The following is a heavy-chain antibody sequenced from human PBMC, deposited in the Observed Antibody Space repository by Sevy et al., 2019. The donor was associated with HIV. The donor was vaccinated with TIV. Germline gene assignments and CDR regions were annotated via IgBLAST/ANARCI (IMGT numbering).Heavy chain of an antibody. CDR2: IYYSGST. D-gene: IGHD3-3*01. CDR1: GGSISSYY. CDR3: ARGGYGNYDFWSGYYDVWFDP. V-gene: IGHV4-59*01. Sequence: SETLSLTCTVSGGSISSYYWSWIRQPPGKGLEWIGYIYYSGSTNYNPSLKSRVTISVDTSKNQFSLKLSSVTAADTAVYYCARGGYGNYDFWSGYYDVWFDPWGQGTLVTVSS. J-gene: IGHJ5*02.